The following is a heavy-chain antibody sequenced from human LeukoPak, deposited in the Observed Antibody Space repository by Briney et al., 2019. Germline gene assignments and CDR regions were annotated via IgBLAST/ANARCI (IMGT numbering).Heavy chain of an antibody. CDR2: INPNSGGT. D-gene: IGHD3-22*01. CDR1: GYTFTGYY. V-gene: IGHV1-2*02. Sequence: ASVKVSCKASGYTFTGYYMHWVRQAPGQGLEWMGWINPNSGGTNYAQKFQGRVTMTRDTSISTAYMELSRLRSDDTAVYYCAPSSGYYPYYFDYWDQGTLVTVSS. CDR3: APSSGYYPYYFDY. J-gene: IGHJ4*02.